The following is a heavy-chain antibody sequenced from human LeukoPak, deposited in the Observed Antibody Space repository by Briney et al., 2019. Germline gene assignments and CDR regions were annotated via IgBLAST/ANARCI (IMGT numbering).Heavy chain of an antibody. CDR1: GFDFSSHA. Sequence: QPGGSLRLSCVASGFDFSSHAMTWARQAPGKGLEWVSSFNDTGSSTYYADSVKGRFTISRDNSKNTLYLQTTNLRAEDTAVYFCAKDLLRIYWRTFDSWGQGALVIVSS. D-gene: IGHD3-10*01. V-gene: IGHV3-23*01. CDR3: AKDLLRIYWRTFDS. J-gene: IGHJ4*02. CDR2: FNDTGSST.